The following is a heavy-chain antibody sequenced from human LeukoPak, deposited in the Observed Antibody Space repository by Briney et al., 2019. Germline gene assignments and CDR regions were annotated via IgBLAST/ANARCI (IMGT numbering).Heavy chain of an antibody. D-gene: IGHD6-13*01. V-gene: IGHV3-66*01. CDR3: AGSSSWYGGTQFDY. CDR2: IYSGGST. J-gene: IGHJ4*02. CDR1: GFTVSSNY. Sequence: GGSLRLSCAASGFTVSSNYMSWVRQAPGKGLEWVSVIYSGGSTYYADSVKGRFTISRDNSKNTLYLQMNSLRAEDTAVYYCAGSSSWYGGTQFDYWGQGTLVTVSS.